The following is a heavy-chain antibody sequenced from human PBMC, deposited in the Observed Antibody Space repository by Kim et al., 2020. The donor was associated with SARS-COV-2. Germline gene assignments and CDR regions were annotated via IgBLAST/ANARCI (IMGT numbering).Heavy chain of an antibody. Sequence: SETLSLTCAVYGGSFSGYYWSWIRQPPGKGLEWIGEINHSGSTNYNPSLKSRVTISVDTSKNQFSLKLSSVTAADTTVYYFARGTRHWLSRHYYYYMDVWGKGTTVTVSS. CDR2: INHSGST. D-gene: IGHD6-19*01. CDR1: GGSFSGYY. CDR3: ARGTRHWLSRHYYYYMDV. V-gene: IGHV4-34*01. J-gene: IGHJ6*03.